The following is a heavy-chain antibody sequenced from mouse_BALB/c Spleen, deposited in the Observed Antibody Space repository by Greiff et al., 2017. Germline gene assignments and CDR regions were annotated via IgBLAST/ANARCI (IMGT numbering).Heavy chain of an antibody. Sequence: EVQLQQSGPELVKPGASVKISCKASGYTFTDYNMHWVKQSHGKSLEWIGYIYPYNGGTGYNQKFKSKATLTVDNSSSTAYMELRSLTSEDSAVYYCAREGTTASWFAYWGQGTLVTVSA. CDR2: IYPYNGGT. CDR1: GYTFTDYN. CDR3: AREGTTASWFAY. D-gene: IGHD1-2*01. J-gene: IGHJ3*01. V-gene: IGHV1S29*02.